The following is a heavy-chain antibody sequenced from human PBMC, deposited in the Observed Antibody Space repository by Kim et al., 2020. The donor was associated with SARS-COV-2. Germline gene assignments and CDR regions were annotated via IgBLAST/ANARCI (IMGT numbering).Heavy chain of an antibody. V-gene: IGHV1-3*01. CDR3: ARTPAAAGLYYYGMDV. Sequence: FPGRVTITRDTSASTAYMELSSLRSEDTAVYYCARTPAAAGLYYYGMDVWGQGTTVTVSS. D-gene: IGHD6-13*01. J-gene: IGHJ6*02.